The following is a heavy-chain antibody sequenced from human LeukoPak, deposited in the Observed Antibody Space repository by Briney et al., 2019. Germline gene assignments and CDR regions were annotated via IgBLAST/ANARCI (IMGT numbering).Heavy chain of an antibody. J-gene: IGHJ6*02. CDR3: AAESSGWRNYYYYYGMDV. CDR2: IYSGGST. Sequence: PGGSLRLSCAASGFTVSSNYMSWVRQAPGKGLEWVSVIYSGGSTYYADSVKGRFTISRDNSKNTLYLQMNSLRAEDTAVYYCAAESSGWRNYYYYYGMDVWGQGTTVTVSS. V-gene: IGHV3-53*01. D-gene: IGHD6-19*01. CDR1: GFTVSSNY.